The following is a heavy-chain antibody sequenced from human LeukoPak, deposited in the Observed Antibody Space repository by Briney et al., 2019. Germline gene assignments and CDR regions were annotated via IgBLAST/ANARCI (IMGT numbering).Heavy chain of an antibody. CDR3: ARARGSGGSGSYAFFDY. CDR1: GFTFDDYG. D-gene: IGHD3-10*01. J-gene: IGHJ4*02. V-gene: IGHV3-20*04. Sequence: PGGSLRLSCAASGFTFDDYGTSWVRQAPGKGLEWVSGNNWNGGSTGYADSVKGRFTISRDNAKNSLYLQMNSLRAEDTALYYCARARGSGGSGSYAFFDYWGQGTLVTVSS. CDR2: NNWNGGST.